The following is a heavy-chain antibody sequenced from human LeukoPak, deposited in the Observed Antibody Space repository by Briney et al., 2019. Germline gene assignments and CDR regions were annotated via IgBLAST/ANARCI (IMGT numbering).Heavy chain of an antibody. D-gene: IGHD4-23*01. CDR3: ALVTPYNAHFDY. Sequence: ASVNVSCKVSGYTLTELSMHWVRQAPGKGLEWMGGFDPEDGETIYAQKFQGRVTMTEDTSTDTAYMELSSLRSEDTAVYYCALVTPYNAHFDYWGQGTPVTVSS. V-gene: IGHV1-24*01. CDR1: GYTLTELS. CDR2: FDPEDGET. J-gene: IGHJ4*02.